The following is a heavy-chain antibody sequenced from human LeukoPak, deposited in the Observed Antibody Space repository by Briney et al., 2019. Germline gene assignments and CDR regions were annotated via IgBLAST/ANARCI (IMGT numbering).Heavy chain of an antibody. D-gene: IGHD3-22*01. J-gene: IGHJ4*02. Sequence: ASVKVSCKASGCTFTSYGISWVRQAPGQGLEWMGWISAYNGNTNYAQKLQGRVTMTTDTSTSTAYMELRSLRSDDTAVYYCARVHYYDSSGYPVDYWGQGTLVTVSS. CDR2: ISAYNGNT. V-gene: IGHV1-18*01. CDR1: GCTFTSYG. CDR3: ARVHYYDSSGYPVDY.